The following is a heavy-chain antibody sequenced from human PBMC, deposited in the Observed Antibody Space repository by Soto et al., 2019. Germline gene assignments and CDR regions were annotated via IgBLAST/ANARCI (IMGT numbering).Heavy chain of an antibody. J-gene: IGHJ4*02. CDR1: GFNFDDAW. D-gene: IGHD2-8*01. CDR2: IKRTTEGGTT. Sequence: GGSLRLSCEASGFNFDDAWMNWVRQAPGKGLEWVGRIKRTTEGGTTDNAAPVKGRFTISRDDAKNTLYLQMNSLKAEDTAVYYCTSDGLTVYAAFDYWGQGTQVTSPQ. V-gene: IGHV3-15*07. CDR3: TSDGLTVYAAFDY.